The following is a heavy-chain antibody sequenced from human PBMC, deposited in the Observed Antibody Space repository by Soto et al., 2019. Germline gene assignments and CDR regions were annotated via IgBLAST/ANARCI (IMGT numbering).Heavy chain of an antibody. CDR1: GYTFTSYD. Sequence: ASVKVSCKASGYTFTSYDINWVRQATGQGLEWMGWMNPNSGNTGYAQKFQGRVTMTRNTSTSTAYMELSSLRSEDTAVYYCARTSSSWYDLDYWGQGTLVTVSS. D-gene: IGHD6-13*01. CDR3: ARTSSSWYDLDY. V-gene: IGHV1-8*01. J-gene: IGHJ4*02. CDR2: MNPNSGNT.